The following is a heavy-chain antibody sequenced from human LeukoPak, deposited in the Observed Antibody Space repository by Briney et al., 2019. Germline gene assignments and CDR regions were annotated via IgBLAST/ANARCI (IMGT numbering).Heavy chain of an antibody. CDR1: GGSFSGYY. CDR3: ARGGRGYSYGVYGMDV. Sequence: PSETPSLTCAVYGGSFSGYYWSWIRQPPGKGLEWIGEINHSGSTNYNPSLKSRVTISVDTSKNQFSLKLSSVTAADTAVYYCARGGRGYSYGVYGMDVWGQGTTVTVSS. D-gene: IGHD5-18*01. V-gene: IGHV4-34*01. J-gene: IGHJ6*02. CDR2: INHSGST.